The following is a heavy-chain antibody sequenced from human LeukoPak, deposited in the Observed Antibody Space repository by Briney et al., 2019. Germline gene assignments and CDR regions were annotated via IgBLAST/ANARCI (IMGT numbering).Heavy chain of an antibody. J-gene: IGHJ4*02. CDR2: IYSSGST. V-gene: IGHV4-59*08. CDR3: ARLGYSSSWYKIDY. CDR1: GGSISSYH. Sequence: SETLSLTCTVSGGSISSYHWNWIRQPPGKGLKWIGYIYSSGSTNYNPSLESRVTISVDTSKNLFSLKLSSVTAADTAVYYCARLGYSSSWYKIDYWGQGTLVTVSS. D-gene: IGHD6-13*01.